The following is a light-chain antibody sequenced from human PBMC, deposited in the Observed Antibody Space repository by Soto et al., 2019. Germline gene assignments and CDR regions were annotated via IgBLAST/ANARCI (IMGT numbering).Light chain of an antibody. CDR3: QQYYTTPDWT. CDR1: QSVFSRFRNKNY. CDR2: WAS. V-gene: IGKV4-1*01. Sequence: DIVMTQSPGSLTLSLGERATINCKSSQSVFSRFRNKNYLGWFQQKPGQTPRLLIYWASTRESGVSDRFSGMGSWRDFSLAVDSLHAEDVAVYYCQQYYTTPDWTVGQGPKVHIK. J-gene: IGKJ1*01.